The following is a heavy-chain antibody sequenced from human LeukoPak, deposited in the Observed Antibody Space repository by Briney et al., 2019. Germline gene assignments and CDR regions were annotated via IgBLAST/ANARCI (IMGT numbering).Heavy chain of an antibody. CDR2: TYHTSKWFS. Sequence: SQTLSLTCVISGDSVSSNRVAWSWIRQSPSRGLEWLGRTYHTSKWFSEYAVSLKSRITIKPDTSKNQFSLRLSCVAAADTAVYYCARRTSRTNWVDPWGQGTLVTVSS. CDR1: GDSVSSNRVA. CDR3: ARRTSRTNWVDP. V-gene: IGHV6-1*01. J-gene: IGHJ5*02.